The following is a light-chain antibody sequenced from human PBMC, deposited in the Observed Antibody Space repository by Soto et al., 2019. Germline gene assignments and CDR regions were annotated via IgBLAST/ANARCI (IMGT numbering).Light chain of an antibody. CDR2: DAS. Sequence: EIVLTQSPATLSLSPGERATLSCRASQSVSSYLAWYQQKPGQAPRLLIYDASNRATGIPARFSGSGTGTDYTLPISSLEPDDFAVYYCQQRNISPPVTLGQGTRLEL. CDR1: QSVSSY. V-gene: IGKV3-11*01. J-gene: IGKJ5*01. CDR3: QQRNISPPVT.